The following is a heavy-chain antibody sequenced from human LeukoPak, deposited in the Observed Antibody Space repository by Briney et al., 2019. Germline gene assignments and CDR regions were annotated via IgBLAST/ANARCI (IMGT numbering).Heavy chain of an antibody. CDR1: GYTFTDYY. J-gene: IGHJ4*02. CDR3: ATGERLVPAAMWFDY. CDR2: INPKSGGR. V-gene: IGHV1-2*02. D-gene: IGHD2-2*01. Sequence: AAVKVSCKASGYTFTDYYMHWVRQAPGQRLEWMGWINPKSGGRSYAQRFQGRVTMTRDTSISTAYMELSRLRSDDTAVYYCATGERLVPAAMWFDYWGQGTLVTVSS.